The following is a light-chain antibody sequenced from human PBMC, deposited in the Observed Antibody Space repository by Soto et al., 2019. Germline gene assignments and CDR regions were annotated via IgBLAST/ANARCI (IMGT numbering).Light chain of an antibody. CDR3: QQRSNWPLT. CDR1: QAVSTY. CDR2: DAS. Sequence: VLTQSPATLSLSPGGRATLSCRASQAVSTYVAWYQHKPGQAPRLLIYDASNRATGVPFRFSGSGSGTDFTLTISSLEPEDFAVYYCQQRSNWPLTFGGGTKVDNK. J-gene: IGKJ4*01. V-gene: IGKV3-11*01.